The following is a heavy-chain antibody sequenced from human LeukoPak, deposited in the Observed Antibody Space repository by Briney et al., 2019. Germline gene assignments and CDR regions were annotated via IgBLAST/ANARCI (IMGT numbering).Heavy chain of an antibody. D-gene: IGHD3-22*01. Sequence: GGSLRLSCAAPGFNFSSHWMHWVRQPPGKGLVWVSRINSDGSHTTYANSMKGRFTISRDNAKNTLYLQMNSLRDEDTSVYYCVRASGTDSSGYVEIDFWGQGTLVTVSS. V-gene: IGHV3-74*01. CDR2: INSDGSHT. J-gene: IGHJ4*02. CDR1: GFNFSSHW. CDR3: VRASGTDSSGYVEIDF.